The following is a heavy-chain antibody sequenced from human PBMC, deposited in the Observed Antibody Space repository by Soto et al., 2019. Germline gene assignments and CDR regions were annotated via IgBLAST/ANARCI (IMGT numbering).Heavy chain of an antibody. CDR2: INHTGLT. CDR1: GGSCSGYY. Sequence: QVQLQQWGAGLLKPAETLSLTCGVYGGSCSGYYWSWIRQAPGKGLGWIGEINHTGLTNYAPSPQSRVAISVDMSKNQFPLGLTSVTAADTAVYYCARERTGPAGPLNYFDYWGQGTLVTVAS. D-gene: IGHD2-2*01. CDR3: ARERTGPAGPLNYFDY. V-gene: IGHV4-34*02. J-gene: IGHJ4*02.